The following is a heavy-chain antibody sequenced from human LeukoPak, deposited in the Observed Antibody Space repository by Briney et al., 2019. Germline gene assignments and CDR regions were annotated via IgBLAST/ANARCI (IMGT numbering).Heavy chain of an antibody. V-gene: IGHV1-69*13. CDR2: IIPVFDTT. J-gene: IGHJ5*02. CDR1: GYTFTSYA. Sequence: SVKVSCKASGYTFTSYAISWVRQAPGQGLEWMGGIIPVFDTTNYAQKFQGRVTITADESTSTAYMELSSLRSEDTAVYYCARDLYYYGSGTYYSWFDPWGQGTLVTVSS. CDR3: ARDLYYYGSGTYYSWFDP. D-gene: IGHD3-10*01.